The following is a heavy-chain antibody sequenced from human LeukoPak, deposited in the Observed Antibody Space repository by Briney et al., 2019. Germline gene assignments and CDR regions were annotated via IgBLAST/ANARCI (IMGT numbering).Heavy chain of an antibody. CDR3: AKRRIVGASIDY. Sequence: GRSLRLSCAASGFTFDDYAMHWVRQAPGKGLEWVSGISWNSGSIGYADSVKGRFTISRDNAKNSLYLQMNSLRAEDTALYYCAKRRIVGASIDYWGQGTLVTVSS. CDR2: ISWNSGSI. J-gene: IGHJ4*02. CDR1: GFTFDDYA. D-gene: IGHD1-26*01. V-gene: IGHV3-9*01.